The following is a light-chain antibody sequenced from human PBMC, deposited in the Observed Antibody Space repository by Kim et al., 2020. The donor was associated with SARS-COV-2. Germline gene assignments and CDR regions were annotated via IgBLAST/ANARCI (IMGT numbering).Light chain of an antibody. CDR1: QSVDSW. CDR3: KQYETYWT. V-gene: IGKV1-5*03. Sequence: DIQITQSPSTLSAFVGNRVTITCRASQSVDSWLAWYQQKPGQAPKLLIYQASKLGSGVPSRFSGSGSGTDFTLTISNLQPDESAIYYCKQYETYWTFGPGTKV. J-gene: IGKJ1*01. CDR2: QAS.